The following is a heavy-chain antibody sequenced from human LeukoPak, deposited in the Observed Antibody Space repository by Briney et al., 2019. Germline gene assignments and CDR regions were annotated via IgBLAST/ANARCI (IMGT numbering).Heavy chain of an antibody. V-gene: IGHV3-33*01. Sequence: GRSLRLSCAASGFTSSSYGMHWVRQAPGKGLEWVALIWYDGSNKYYTDSVKGRFTISRDNSKNTLYLQMNSLRAEDTAVYYCARAVSGFDPWGQGTLVTVSS. CDR3: ARAVSGFDP. CDR2: IWYDGSNK. CDR1: GFTSSSYG. J-gene: IGHJ5*02.